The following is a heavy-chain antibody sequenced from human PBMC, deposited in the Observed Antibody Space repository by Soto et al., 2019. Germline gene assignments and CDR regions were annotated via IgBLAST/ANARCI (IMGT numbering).Heavy chain of an antibody. Sequence: QLQLQESGSGLVKPSQTLSLTCAVSGGSISSGGYSWSWIRQPPGKGLEWVGYVYHSGNPYYNPSLKARVTISLDRSKNQFSLELGSVIAADTVVYYCARLALVTRIFDYGGQGTLVTVSS. CDR1: GGSISSGGYS. J-gene: IGHJ4*02. D-gene: IGHD2-21*02. V-gene: IGHV4-30-2*01. CDR2: VYHSGNP. CDR3: ARLALVTRIFDY.